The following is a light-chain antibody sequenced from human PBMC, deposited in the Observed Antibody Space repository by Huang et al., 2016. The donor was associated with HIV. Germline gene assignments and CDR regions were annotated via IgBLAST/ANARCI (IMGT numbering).Light chain of an antibody. CDR2: GAS. CDR3: QHYGTLFT. J-gene: IGKJ2*01. CDR1: QSVSASN. V-gene: IGKV3-20*01. Sequence: EIILTQSPATLSLSPGERATLSCRASQSVSASNLAWYQQKLGQAPMLLIYGASTRATGIADRFSASGSGTDFTLTISRLEPEDFAVYYCQHYGTLFTFGQGTEVEIK.